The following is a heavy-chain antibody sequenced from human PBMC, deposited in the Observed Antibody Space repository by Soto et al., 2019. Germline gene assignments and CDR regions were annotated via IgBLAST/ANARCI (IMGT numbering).Heavy chain of an antibody. V-gene: IGHV1-18*01. CDR1: GYTFTSYG. J-gene: IGHJ4*02. CDR3: ARDQRGSGWYLYLPPCDY. CDR2: ISAYNGNT. Sequence: QVQLVQSGAALKKPGASVKVSCKASGYTFTSYGISWVRQAPGQGLVWMGWISAYNGNTNYAQKRQGRVTMTTDTITSTGSRELRSLRSDDAAVYYCARDQRGSGWYLYLPPCDYWGQGTLVTVSS. D-gene: IGHD6-19*01.